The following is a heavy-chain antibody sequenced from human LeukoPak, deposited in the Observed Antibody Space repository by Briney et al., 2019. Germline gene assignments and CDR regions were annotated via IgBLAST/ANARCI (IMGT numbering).Heavy chain of an antibody. CDR1: GGSISSSSYY. D-gene: IGHD6-6*01. Sequence: PSETLSLTCTVSGGSISSSSYYWGWIRQPPGKGLEWIGSICYSGSTYYNPSLKSRVTISVDTSKNQFSLKLSSVTAADTAVYYCARDGGAARDYMDVWGKGTTVTVSS. J-gene: IGHJ6*03. V-gene: IGHV4-39*07. CDR2: ICYSGST. CDR3: ARDGGAARDYMDV.